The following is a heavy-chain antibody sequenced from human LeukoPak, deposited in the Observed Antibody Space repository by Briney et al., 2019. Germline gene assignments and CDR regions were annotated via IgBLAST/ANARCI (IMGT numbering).Heavy chain of an antibody. CDR1: GFMVDDYA. CDR2: VGWHGGSI. V-gene: IGHV3-9*01. CDR3: TKDKSARSSYGDAFDI. Sequence: GGSLRLSCVASGFMVDDYAIHWVRHAAGKGLEWVSGVGWHGGSIGYADSVKGRFTVSRDNAKRSLYLQMNSLRAEDTALYYCTKDKSARSSYGDAFDIWGQGTVVTVSS. J-gene: IGHJ3*02. D-gene: IGHD6-6*01.